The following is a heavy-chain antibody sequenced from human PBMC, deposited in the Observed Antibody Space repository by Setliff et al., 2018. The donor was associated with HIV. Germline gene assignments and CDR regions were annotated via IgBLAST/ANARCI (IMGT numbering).Heavy chain of an antibody. V-gene: IGHV1-69*13. J-gene: IGHJ3*02. D-gene: IGHD3-22*01. CDR2: IIPIFGTA. CDR1: GGTFSSHA. Sequence: ASVKVSCKASGGTFSSHAISWVRQAPGQGLEWMGGIIPIFGTANYAQKFQGRVTITADESTSTAYMELSSLRSEDTAVYYCARCYYDSSGPTDAFDIWGQGTVVTVSS. CDR3: ARCYYDSSGPTDAFDI.